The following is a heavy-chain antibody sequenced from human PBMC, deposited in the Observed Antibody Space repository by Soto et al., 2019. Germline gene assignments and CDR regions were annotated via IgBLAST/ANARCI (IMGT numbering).Heavy chain of an antibody. D-gene: IGHD2-8*02. Sequence: QITLKESGPTLVKPTQTLTLTCTFSGFSLSTSGVGVGWIRQPPGKALEWLALIYWDDDKRYSPSLKSRLTIPKATSKNQVVLTMTNMDPVDTATYYCAHYFYILVDDAFDIWGQGTMVTVSS. CDR2: IYWDDDK. J-gene: IGHJ3*02. CDR1: GFSLSTSGVG. CDR3: AHYFYILVDDAFDI. V-gene: IGHV2-5*02.